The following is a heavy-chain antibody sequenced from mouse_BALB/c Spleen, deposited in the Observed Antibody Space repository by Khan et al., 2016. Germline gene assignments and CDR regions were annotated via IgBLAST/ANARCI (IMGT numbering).Heavy chain of an antibody. D-gene: IGHD1-1*01. V-gene: IGHV1-69*02. CDR3: TRSGGSNFDY. J-gene: IGHJ2*01. CDR2: IYPSDSYT. Sequence: QVQLKQSGAELVRPGASVKLSCKASGYIFTSYWLNWVKQRPGQGLEWIGNIYPSDSYTNYNQKFKDKAALTVDKSSSTAYMQLSSPTSEDSAVYFCTRSGGSNFDYWGQGTTLTVSS. CDR1: GYIFTSYW.